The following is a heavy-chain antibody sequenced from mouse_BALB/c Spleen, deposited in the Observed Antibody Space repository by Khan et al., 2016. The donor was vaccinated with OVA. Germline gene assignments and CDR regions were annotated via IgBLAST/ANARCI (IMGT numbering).Heavy chain of an antibody. CDR2: ISNLAYSI. Sequence: EVELVESGGGLVQPGGSRKLPCAASGFTFSDYGMAWVRQTPGKGPEWVAFISNLAYSIYYADTVTGRFTISRENAKNTLYLEMSSLRSEDTAMYYCARGGRYGLYAMDYWGQGTSVTVSS. CDR1: GFTFSDYG. D-gene: IGHD2-14*01. CDR3: ARGGRYGLYAMDY. J-gene: IGHJ4*01. V-gene: IGHV5-15*02.